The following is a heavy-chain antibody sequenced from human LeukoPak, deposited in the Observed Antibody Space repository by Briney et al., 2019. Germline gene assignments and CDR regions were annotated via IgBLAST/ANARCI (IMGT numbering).Heavy chain of an antibody. J-gene: IGHJ4*02. CDR2: ILASGSPT. V-gene: IGHV3-23*01. Sequence: GGSLRLSCAASGFNFNSYTMNWVRQAPGKGLQWVANILASGSPTYYADSVKGRFNISRDNSKTTVYLQMNSLRVEDTAIYYCAKDLRPDGVDNFDHWGQGILVTVSS. CDR1: GFNFNSYT. D-gene: IGHD2-8*01. CDR3: AKDLRPDGVDNFDH.